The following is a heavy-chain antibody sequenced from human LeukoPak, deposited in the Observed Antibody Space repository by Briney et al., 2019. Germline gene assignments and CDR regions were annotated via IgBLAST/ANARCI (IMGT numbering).Heavy chain of an antibody. V-gene: IGHV3-11*01. CDR2: ISGSGSDL. CDR3: ARSIGYYYTMDV. D-gene: IGHD3-22*01. J-gene: IGHJ6*02. CDR1: GFSFSDCY. Sequence: GGSLRLSCVACGFSFSDCYMSWIRQAPGRGLEWISYISGSGSDLYYADSVKGRFTISRDNANNSLYLQMNSLRAEDTAVYYCARSIGYYYTMDVRGQGTTVTVSS.